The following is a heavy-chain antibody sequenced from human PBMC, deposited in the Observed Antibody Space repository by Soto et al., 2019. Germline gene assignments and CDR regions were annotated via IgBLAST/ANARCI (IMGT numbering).Heavy chain of an antibody. Sequence: PGESLKISCKGSGYSFTSYWISWVRQMPGKGLEWMGRIDPSDSYTNYSPSFQGHVTISADKSISTAYLQWSSLKASDTAMYYCARESIEVVVAATQYNWFDPWGQGTLVTVSS. CDR3: ARESIEVVVAATQYNWFDP. CDR1: GYSFTSYW. V-gene: IGHV5-10-1*01. J-gene: IGHJ5*02. D-gene: IGHD2-15*01. CDR2: IDPSDSYT.